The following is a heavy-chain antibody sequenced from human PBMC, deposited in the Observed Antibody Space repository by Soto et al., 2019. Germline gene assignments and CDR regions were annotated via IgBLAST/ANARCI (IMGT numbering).Heavy chain of an antibody. CDR1: GFIFSSYS. V-gene: IGHV3-48*04. D-gene: IGHD6-19*01. CDR3: ASAEGSGWYNVGLDY. CDR2: ISSSGRTT. Sequence: PGGSLRLSCAASGFIFSSYSMNWVRQAPGKGLEWVSYISSSGRTTYYADSAKGRFTISRDNAKNSLYLQMNNLIAEDTAVYYCASAEGSGWYNVGLDYWGQGTLVTVSS. J-gene: IGHJ4*02.